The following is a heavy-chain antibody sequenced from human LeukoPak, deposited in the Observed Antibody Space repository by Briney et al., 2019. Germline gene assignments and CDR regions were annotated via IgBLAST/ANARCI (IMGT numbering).Heavy chain of an antibody. CDR2: IGSST. Sequence: GGSLRLSCAASGFTFSSYAMTWVRQAPGKGLEWVPSIGSSTYYADSVKGRFSISRDNSKNTLFLQMNSLRAEDTALYYCARDSGDHHFDYRGQGTLVTVSS. V-gene: IGHV3-23*01. CDR1: GFTFSSYA. CDR3: ARDSGDHHFDY. J-gene: IGHJ4*02. D-gene: IGHD4-17*01.